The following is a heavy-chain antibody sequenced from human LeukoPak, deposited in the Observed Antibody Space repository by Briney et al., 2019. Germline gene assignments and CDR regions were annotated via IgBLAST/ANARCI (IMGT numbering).Heavy chain of an antibody. CDR1: GFTFDDYA. J-gene: IGHJ4*02. CDR2: ISWNSGSI. V-gene: IGHV3-9*01. CDR3: ALADCSSTSCYPLLLDY. D-gene: IGHD2-2*01. Sequence: PGGSLRLSCAASGFTFDDYAMHWVRQAPGKGLEWVSGISWNSGSIGCADSVKGRFAISRDNSKNTLYLQMNSLRAEDTAVYYCALADCSSTSCYPLLLDYWGQGTLVTVSS.